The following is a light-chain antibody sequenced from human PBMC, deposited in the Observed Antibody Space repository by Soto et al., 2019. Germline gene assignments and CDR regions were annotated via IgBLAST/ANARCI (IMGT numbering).Light chain of an antibody. J-gene: IGKJ5*01. CDR3: QHYAHNSPIT. V-gene: IGKV3-20*01. CDR1: QRVYSN. Sequence: EILMTQSPDTLSVSPGESATLSCRASQRVYSNLAWYQQRPGQAPRLLISGASSRATGIPDRFSGSGSGTDFTLTISRLEPEDFALYYRQHYAHNSPITFGQGTRLAIK. CDR2: GAS.